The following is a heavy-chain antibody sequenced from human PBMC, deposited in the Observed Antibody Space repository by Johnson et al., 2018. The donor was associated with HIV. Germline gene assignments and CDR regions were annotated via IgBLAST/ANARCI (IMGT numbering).Heavy chain of an antibody. CDR3: ATLTVRSRAFDL. Sequence: MLLVESGGSVIRPGGSLRLSCAGTGFTFENYGMSWVRQAPGQGLQWVAGITWNGDTTTYAASVKGRFTVSRDNAKRSLYLQLSNLSAEDTALYSCATLTVRSRAFDLWGQGTLVTVSS. D-gene: IGHD4-17*01. CDR2: ITWNGDTT. V-gene: IGHV3-20*04. J-gene: IGHJ3*01. CDR1: GFTFENYG.